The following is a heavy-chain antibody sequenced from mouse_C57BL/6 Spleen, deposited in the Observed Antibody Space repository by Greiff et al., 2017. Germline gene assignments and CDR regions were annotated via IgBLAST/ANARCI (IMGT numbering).Heavy chain of an antibody. CDR3: TRGGSYYFDY. CDR1: GYTFTDYE. Sequence: VKLMASGAELVRPGASVTLSCKASGYTFTDYEMHWVKQTPVHGLEWIGAIDPETGGTAYNQKFKGKAILTADKSSSTAYMELRSLTSEDSAVYYCTRGGSYYFDYWGQGTTLTVSS. V-gene: IGHV1-15*01. CDR2: IDPETGGT. J-gene: IGHJ2*01.